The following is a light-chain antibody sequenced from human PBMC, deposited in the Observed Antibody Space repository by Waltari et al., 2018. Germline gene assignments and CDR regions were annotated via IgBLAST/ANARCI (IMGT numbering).Light chain of an antibody. Sequence: QSALTQPASVSGSLGQSITISCTGSGSEIDIYNLVSWYQQYPGKAPKLIIYEGDERPSGVSDRFSGSKSGNTASLTISGLQADDKAEYHCCSYAGGTTFLFGGGTKVTVL. CDR1: GSEIDIYNL. CDR3: CSYAGGTTFL. V-gene: IGLV2-23*03. J-gene: IGLJ2*01. CDR2: EGD.